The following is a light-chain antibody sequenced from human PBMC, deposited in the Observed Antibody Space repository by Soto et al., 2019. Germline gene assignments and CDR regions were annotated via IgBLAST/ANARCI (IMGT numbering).Light chain of an antibody. CDR2: KAS. CDR3: QQYNSYPS. Sequence: DIQMTQSPSTLSASVGDRVTITCRASQSISSWLAWYQQKPGKPPKRLIYKASSLESGVPSRFSGSGSGTEFTLTISSLQPDDFATYYCQQYNSYPSFGGGTKVEIK. J-gene: IGKJ4*01. CDR1: QSISSW. V-gene: IGKV1-5*03.